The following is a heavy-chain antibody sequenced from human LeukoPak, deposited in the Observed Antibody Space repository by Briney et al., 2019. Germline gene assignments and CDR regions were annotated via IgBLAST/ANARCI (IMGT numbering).Heavy chain of an antibody. CDR1: GFTFSSYA. CDR3: ARGDLDYDILTGSGCMDV. D-gene: IGHD3-9*01. J-gene: IGHJ6*02. V-gene: IGHV3-23*01. Sequence: GGSLRLSCAASGFTFSSYAMSWVRQAPGKGLEWVSAISGSGGSTYYADSVKGRFTISRDNSKNTLYLQMNSLRAEDTAVYYCARGDLDYDILTGSGCMDVWGQGTTVTVSS. CDR2: ISGSGGST.